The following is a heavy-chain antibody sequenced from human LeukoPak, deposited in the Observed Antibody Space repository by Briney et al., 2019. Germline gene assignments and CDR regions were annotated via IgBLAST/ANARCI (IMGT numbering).Heavy chain of an antibody. D-gene: IGHD6-13*01. CDR1: GFTFSIYA. J-gene: IGHJ4*02. V-gene: IGHV3-30-3*01. CDR2: MSYDGSNK. Sequence: LSGGSLRLSCAASGFTFSIYAMHWVRQAPGKGLEWVAVMSYDGSNKYYADSVKGRFTISRDNSKNTLYLQMNSLRAEDTAVYYCARENGYSSRGYFDYWGQGTLVTVSS. CDR3: ARENGYSSRGYFDY.